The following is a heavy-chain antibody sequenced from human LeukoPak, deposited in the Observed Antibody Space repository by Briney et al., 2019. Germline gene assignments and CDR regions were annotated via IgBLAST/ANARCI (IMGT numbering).Heavy chain of an antibody. J-gene: IGHJ6*03. CDR2: IYSDNT. CDR3: AKNDGNLPYYYYYMDV. CDR1: GFTVSSNS. D-gene: IGHD1-1*01. Sequence: GGSLRLSCTVSGFTVSSNSMSWVRQAPGKGLEWVSFIYSDNTHYSDSVKGRFTISRDNSKNTLYLQMNSLRAEDTAVYYCAKNDGNLPYYYYYMDVWGKGTTVTVSS. V-gene: IGHV3-53*01.